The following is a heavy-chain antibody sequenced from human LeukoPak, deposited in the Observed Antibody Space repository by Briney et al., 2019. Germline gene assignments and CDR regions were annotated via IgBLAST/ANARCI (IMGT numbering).Heavy chain of an antibody. V-gene: IGHV3-33*01. CDR2: IWYDGSNK. CDR3: ARDQGRDSSGWYVY. J-gene: IGHJ4*02. Sequence: GGSLRLSCAASGFTFSSYGMHWVRQAPGKGLEWVAVIWYDGSNKYYADSVKGGFTISRDNSKNTLYLQMNSLRAEDTAVYYCARDQGRDSSGWYVYWGQGTLVTVSS. CDR1: GFTFSSYG. D-gene: IGHD6-19*01.